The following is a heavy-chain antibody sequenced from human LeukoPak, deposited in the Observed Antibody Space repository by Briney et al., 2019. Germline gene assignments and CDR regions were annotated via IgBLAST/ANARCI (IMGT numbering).Heavy chain of an antibody. CDR3: ARRSGIAVAGAFDY. J-gene: IGHJ4*02. CDR2: VDYSGDSP. CDR1: GFTLSSYE. Sequence: GGSLRLSCTGSGFTLSSYEMTWIRQAPGKGLEWVSSVDYSGDSPYYADSVKGRFTISRDNSKNILYLQLSSLRAEDTAVYYCARRSGIAVAGAFDYWGQGTLVTVSS. V-gene: IGHV3-23*01. D-gene: IGHD6-19*01.